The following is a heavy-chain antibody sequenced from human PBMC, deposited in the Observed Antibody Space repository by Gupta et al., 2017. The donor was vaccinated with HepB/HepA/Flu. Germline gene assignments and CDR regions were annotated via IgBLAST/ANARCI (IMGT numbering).Heavy chain of an antibody. D-gene: IGHD2-2*01. CDR1: GYTFTSYG. J-gene: IGHJ6*03. CDR3: ARDTTVVPAAMYYYYYMDV. Sequence: QVQLVQSGAEVKKPGASVKVSCKASGYTFTSYGISWVRQAPGQGLEWMGWISAYNGNTNYAQKLQGRVTMTTDTSTSTAYMELRSLRSDDTAVYYCARDTTVVPAAMYYYYYMDVWGKGTMVTVSS. V-gene: IGHV1-18*01. CDR2: ISAYNGNT.